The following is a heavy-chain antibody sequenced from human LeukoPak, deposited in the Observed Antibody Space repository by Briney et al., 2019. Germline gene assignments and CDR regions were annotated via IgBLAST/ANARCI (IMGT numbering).Heavy chain of an antibody. Sequence: SETLSLTCAVSDYSITSGYFWGWIRQPPGKGLEWIASIYHSGTTYYNPSLRNRVTLFVDTSKNQFSLKLTSLTAADTAVYYCARDGVFHDSDGYSFDYWGQGTLVTVSS. CDR2: IYHSGTT. D-gene: IGHD3-22*01. J-gene: IGHJ4*02. V-gene: IGHV4-38-2*02. CDR3: ARDGVFHDSDGYSFDY. CDR1: DYSITSGYF.